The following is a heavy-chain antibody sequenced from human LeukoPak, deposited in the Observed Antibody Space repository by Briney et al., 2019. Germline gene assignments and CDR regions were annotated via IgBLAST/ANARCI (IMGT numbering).Heavy chain of an antibody. CDR1: NASPSGYA. CDR3: VRSANAYTPWHFDL. D-gene: IGHD5-24*01. V-gene: IGHV4-59*08. CDR2: IHKTGAT. J-gene: IGHJ2*01. Sequence: SETLSLTCAVSNASPSGYAWIWIRQTPEKGLEWIGHIHKTGATILSPTFRSRATLSVDPSKTPISLNVRSVTAADTAVYFCVRSANAYTPWHFDLWGRGTLVIVSS.